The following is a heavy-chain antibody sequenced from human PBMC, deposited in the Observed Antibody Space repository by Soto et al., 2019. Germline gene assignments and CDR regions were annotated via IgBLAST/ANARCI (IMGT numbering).Heavy chain of an antibody. CDR3: ARLHCNSPNCVPLDP. J-gene: IGHJ5*02. Sequence: QLQLQESGPGLVKPSETLSLTCTVSGGSISSVSYYWGWIRQPPGKGLEWIGSIYYSGSAYYSPSLKSRVTMSVDTSKNQLSLKLSSVTAADTAVYYCARLHCNSPNCVPLDPWGQGTLVTVSS. V-gene: IGHV4-39*01. D-gene: IGHD2-2*01. CDR2: IYYSGSA. CDR1: GGSISSVSYY.